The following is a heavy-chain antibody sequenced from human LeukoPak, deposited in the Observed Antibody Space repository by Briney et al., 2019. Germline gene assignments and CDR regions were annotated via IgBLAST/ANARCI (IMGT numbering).Heavy chain of an antibody. CDR1: GFTFSSYA. V-gene: IGHV3-23*01. Sequence: GGSLRLSCAASGFTFSSYAMSWVRQAPGKGLEWVSAISGSGGSTYYADFVKGRFTISRDNSKNTLYLQMNSLRAEDTAVYYCAKDPRITIPYGMGVWGQGTTVTVSS. D-gene: IGHD3-9*01. CDR3: AKDPRITIPYGMGV. CDR2: ISGSGGST. J-gene: IGHJ6*02.